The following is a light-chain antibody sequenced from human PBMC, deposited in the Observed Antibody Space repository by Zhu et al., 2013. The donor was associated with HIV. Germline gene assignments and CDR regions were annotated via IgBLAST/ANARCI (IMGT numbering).Light chain of an antibody. CDR2: WAS. J-gene: IGKJ3*01. CDR3: QKYKRGFT. CDR1: QSVLYSSTKRNY. Sequence: DIVMTQSPDSLAVSLGERATINCKSSQSVLYSSTKRNYLAWYQQKAGQPPKLLIYWASTRESGVPDRFSGSGSGTDFTLTISSLQPEDVATYYCQKYKRGFTFGPGTKVDLK. V-gene: IGKV4-1*01.